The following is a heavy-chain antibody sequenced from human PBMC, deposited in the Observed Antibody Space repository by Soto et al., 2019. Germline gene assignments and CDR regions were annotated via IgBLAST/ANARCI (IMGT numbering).Heavy chain of an antibody. CDR2: ISYDGSNK. V-gene: IGHV3-30*18. CDR3: AKPIAVAGTGGDY. Sequence: QVQLVESGGGVVQPGRSLRLSCAASGFTFSSYGMHWVRQAPGKGLEWVAVISYDGSNKYYADSVKGRFTISRDNSKNTLYLQMNSLRAGDTAVYYCAKPIAVAGTGGDYWGQGTLVTVSS. CDR1: GFTFSSYG. D-gene: IGHD6-19*01. J-gene: IGHJ4*02.